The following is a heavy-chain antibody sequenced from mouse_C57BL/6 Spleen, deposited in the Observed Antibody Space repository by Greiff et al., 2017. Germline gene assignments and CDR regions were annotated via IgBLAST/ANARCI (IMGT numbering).Heavy chain of an antibody. Sequence: VQLQQPGAELVRPGSSVKLSCKASGYTFTSYWMHWVKQRPIQGLEWIGNIDPSDSETHYNQKFKDKATLTVDKSSSTAYMQLSSLTSEDSAVYYCARDGSSLWYFDVWGTGTTVTVSS. CDR3: ARDGSSLWYFDV. J-gene: IGHJ1*03. CDR1: GYTFTSYW. CDR2: IDPSDSET. V-gene: IGHV1-52*01. D-gene: IGHD1-1*01.